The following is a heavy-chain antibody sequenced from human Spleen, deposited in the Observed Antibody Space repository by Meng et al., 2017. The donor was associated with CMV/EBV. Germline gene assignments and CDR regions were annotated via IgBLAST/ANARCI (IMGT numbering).Heavy chain of an antibody. Sequence: SETLSLTCSVSGASISSYYWSWIRQPPGKGLEWIGYMYYTGSTNYNPSLKSRVTISVDRSKNQFSLKLSSVTAAVTAVYYCAREVYDTSGYHGAFDIWGQGTMVTVSS. V-gene: IGHV4-59*01. CDR3: AREVYDTSGYHGAFDI. J-gene: IGHJ3*02. D-gene: IGHD3-22*01. CDR2: MYYTGST. CDR1: GASISSYY.